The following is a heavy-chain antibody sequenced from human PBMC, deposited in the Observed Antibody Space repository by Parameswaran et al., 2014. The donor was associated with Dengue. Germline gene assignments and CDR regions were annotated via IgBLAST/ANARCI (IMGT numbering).Heavy chain of an antibody. CDR2: ISSSSSTI. Sequence: WIRQPPGKGLEWVSYISSSSSTIYYADSVKGRFTISRDNAKNSLYLQMNSLRDEDTAVYYCATDYYDSSGYLGGIDAFDIWGQGTMVTVSS. CDR3: ATDYYDSSGYLGGIDAFDI. J-gene: IGHJ3*02. V-gene: IGHV3-48*02. D-gene: IGHD3-22*01.